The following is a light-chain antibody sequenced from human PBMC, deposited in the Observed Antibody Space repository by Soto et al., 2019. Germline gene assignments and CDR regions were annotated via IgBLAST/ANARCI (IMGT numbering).Light chain of an antibody. CDR3: QSYDHSLSGVV. CDR1: SSNIGAGYE. Sequence: QSVLTQPPSVSGAPGQRVTIPCTGNSSNIGAGYEVHWYRQFPRTAPELVVYGSNNRPSGIPDRFSASKSGTSASLAITGLQVEDEADYYCQSYDHSLSGVVFGGGTKVTVL. J-gene: IGLJ2*01. V-gene: IGLV1-40*01. CDR2: GSN.